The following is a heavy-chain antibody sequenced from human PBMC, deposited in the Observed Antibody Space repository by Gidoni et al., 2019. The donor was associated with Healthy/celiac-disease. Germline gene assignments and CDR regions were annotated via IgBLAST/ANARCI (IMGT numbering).Heavy chain of an antibody. J-gene: IGHJ3*02. Sequence: EVQLVQSGAEVKKPGESLRISCQGSGYSFTSYWISRVRQMPGKGLEWMGRIDPSDAYTNYSPSFQGHVTISADKSISTAYLQWSSLKASDTAMYYCAVYCSGGSCYSDAFDIWGQGTMVTVSS. CDR3: AVYCSGGSCYSDAFDI. CDR2: IDPSDAYT. V-gene: IGHV5-10-1*01. CDR1: GYSFTSYW. D-gene: IGHD2-15*01.